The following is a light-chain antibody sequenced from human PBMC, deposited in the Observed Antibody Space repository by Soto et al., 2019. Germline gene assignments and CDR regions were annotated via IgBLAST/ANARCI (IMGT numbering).Light chain of an antibody. V-gene: IGLV2-11*01. J-gene: IGLJ2*01. CDR1: SSDVGGYNY. CDR3: CSYADTVRL. CDR2: DVR. Sequence: QSALTQPRSVSGSPGQSVTISCTGTSSDVGGYNYVSWYQHHPGKAPKLIIYDVRKRPSGVPDRFSGSKSGNTASLNISGLQAEDESDYYCCSYADTVRLFGGGPKLTVL.